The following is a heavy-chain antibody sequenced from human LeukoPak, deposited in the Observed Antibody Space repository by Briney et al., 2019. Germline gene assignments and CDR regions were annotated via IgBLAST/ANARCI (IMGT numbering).Heavy chain of an antibody. CDR2: INPNSGGT. D-gene: IGHD3-10*01. CDR3: ARAVVRGVPNRGFDP. V-gene: IGHV1-2*02. J-gene: IGHJ5*02. Sequence: ASVKVSCMASGYTFTGYYMHWVRQAPGQGLEWMGWINPNSGGTNYAQKFQGRVTMTRDTSISTAYMELSRLRSDDTAVYYCARAVVRGVPNRGFDPWGQGTLVTVSS. CDR1: GYTFTGYY.